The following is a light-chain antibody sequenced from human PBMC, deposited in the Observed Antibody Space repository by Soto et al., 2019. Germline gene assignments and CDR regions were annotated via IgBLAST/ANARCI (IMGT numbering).Light chain of an antibody. CDR1: QTVSSSYY. V-gene: IGKV3-20*01. CDR3: QQYVTSPPGYT. J-gene: IGKJ2*01. Sequence: EVVLTQSPGTLSLSPGERATLSCRTSQTVSSSYYLAWYQQKPGQAPRLLIYGASNSASGVPDRFSSGWYGTDFTLTISRLEPEDFAVYYCQQYVTSPPGYTFGEGTELRIK. CDR2: GAS.